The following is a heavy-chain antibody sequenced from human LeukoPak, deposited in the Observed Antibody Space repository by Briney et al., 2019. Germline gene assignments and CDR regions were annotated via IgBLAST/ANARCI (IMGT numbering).Heavy chain of an antibody. V-gene: IGHV1-2*02. J-gene: IGHJ4*02. Sequence: ASVKVSCKASGYTFTGYYMHWVRQAPGQGLEWMGWINPNSGGTNYAQKFQGRVTMPRDTSISTAYMELSRLRSDDTAVYYCARDLPLTVTTSDYWGQGTLVTVSS. CDR2: INPNSGGT. D-gene: IGHD4-17*01. CDR3: ARDLPLTVTTSDY. CDR1: GYTFTGYY.